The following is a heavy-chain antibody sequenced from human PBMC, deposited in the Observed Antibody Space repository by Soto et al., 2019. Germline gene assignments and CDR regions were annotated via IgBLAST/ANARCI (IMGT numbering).Heavy chain of an antibody. V-gene: IGHV4-39*01. CDR2: IYYSGST. D-gene: IGHD2-2*01. J-gene: IGHJ6*03. Sequence: SETLSLTCTVSGGSISSSSYYWGWIRQPPGKGLEWIGSIYYSGSTYYNPSLKSRVTISVDTSKNQFSLKLSSVTAADTAVYYSARQASDQLLWGYYYYYMDVWGKGTTVTVSS. CDR3: ARQASDQLLWGYYYYYMDV. CDR1: GGSISSSSYY.